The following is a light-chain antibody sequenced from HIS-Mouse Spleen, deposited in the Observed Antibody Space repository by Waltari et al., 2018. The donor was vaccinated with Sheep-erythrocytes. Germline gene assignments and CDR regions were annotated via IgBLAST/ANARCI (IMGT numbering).Light chain of an antibody. CDR1: QSVSSSY. V-gene: IGKV3-20*01. CDR2: GAS. CDR3: QQYGSSPFT. J-gene: IGKJ3*01. Sequence: EIVLTQSPATLSLSPGERATLSCRASQSVSSSYLAWYQQKPGQAPRLLIYGASSRATGIPDRFSGSGSGTDFTLTISRLEPEDSAVYYCQQYGSSPFTFGPGTKVDIK.